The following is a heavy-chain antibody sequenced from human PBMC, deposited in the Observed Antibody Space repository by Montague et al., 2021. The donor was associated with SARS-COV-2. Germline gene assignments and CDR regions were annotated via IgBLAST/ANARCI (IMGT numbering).Heavy chain of an antibody. CDR1: GGSISSGSYY. J-gene: IGHJ4*02. CDR2: IHSSGTT. D-gene: IGHD3-22*01. V-gene: IGHV4-39*01. CDR3: ARGRQHFNMIVVVMTGGEYYFYY. Sequence: SETLSLTCTVAGGSISSGSYYWGWFRQPPGRGLEWIGNIHSSGTTYYKSRVTISVDTSKNQFSLKMTSVTAADTAVYYCARGRQHFNMIVVVMTGGEYYFYYWGQGTLVTVSS.